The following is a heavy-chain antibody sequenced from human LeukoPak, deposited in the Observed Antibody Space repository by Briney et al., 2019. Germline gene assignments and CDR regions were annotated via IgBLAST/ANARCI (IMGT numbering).Heavy chain of an antibody. CDR2: INPNSGGT. J-gene: IGHJ4*02. CDR3: ALEYSSSSSLDY. Sequence: SVQVPCKACGYSFTRYYMHRLRQAPGQERAGMGWINPNSGGTNYAQKFQGRVTMTRDTSISTAYMELSRLRSDDTAVYYCALEYSSSSSLDYWGQGTLVTVSS. D-gene: IGHD6-6*01. CDR1: GYSFTRYY. V-gene: IGHV1-2*02.